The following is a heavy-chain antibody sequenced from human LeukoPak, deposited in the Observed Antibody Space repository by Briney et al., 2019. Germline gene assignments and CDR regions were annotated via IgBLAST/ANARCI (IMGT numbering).Heavy chain of an antibody. CDR3: SRGGPVAGTHKYFQH. CDR2: MNPNNGNT. Sequence: ASVKVSCKASGYTFTSYDINWVRQATGQGLEWMGWMNPNNGNTDYAQKFQGRVTLTRNTSISTAYMELGSLRSEDTAVYYCSRGGPVAGTHKYFQHWGQGTLVTVCS. V-gene: IGHV1-8*01. CDR1: GYTFTSYD. J-gene: IGHJ1*01. D-gene: IGHD6-19*01.